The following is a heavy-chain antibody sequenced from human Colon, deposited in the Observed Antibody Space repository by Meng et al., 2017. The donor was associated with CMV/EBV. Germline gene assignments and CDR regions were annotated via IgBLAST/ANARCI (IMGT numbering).Heavy chain of an antibody. Sequence: FRSYAASWVRQAPGKGLDWVSSISASGGNTYYSDSVKGRFTISRDNSKDTVYLQMNSLRAEDTAINYCAKDIRFCTGGPCYGWFDPWGQGTLVTVSS. D-gene: IGHD2-8*02. CDR3: AKDIRFCTGGPCYGWFDP. V-gene: IGHV3-23*01. J-gene: IGHJ5*02. CDR2: ISASGGNT. CDR1: FRSYA.